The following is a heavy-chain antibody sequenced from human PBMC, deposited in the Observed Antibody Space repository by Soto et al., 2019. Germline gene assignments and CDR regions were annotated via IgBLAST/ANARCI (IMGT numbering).Heavy chain of an antibody. CDR3: ARDSQYWYFDL. V-gene: IGHV1-18*01. CDR2: ISASSGNT. Sequence: QVQLMQSGAEVKKPGASVKVSCKASGYTFTSDGISWVRQAPRQGLEWMGWISASSGNTNYAQKLQGRVTMTTDTSTSTAYMELRSLRSDDTAVYYCARDSQYWYFDLWGRGTLVTVSS. CDR1: GYTFTSDG. J-gene: IGHJ2*01.